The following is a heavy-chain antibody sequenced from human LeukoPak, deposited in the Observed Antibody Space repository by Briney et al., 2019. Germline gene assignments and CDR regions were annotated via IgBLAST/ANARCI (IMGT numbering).Heavy chain of an antibody. Sequence: SGGSLRLSCAASGFTFSSYTMHWVRQAPGKGLEWVAVISFDGSNKYYADSVKGRFTISRDNSKNTLYLQMNSLRAEDTAVYYCARGSRYPPQYYYYGMDVWGQGTTVTVSS. CDR3: ARGSRYPPQYYYYGMDV. J-gene: IGHJ6*01. CDR2: ISFDGSNK. V-gene: IGHV3-30*04. D-gene: IGHD1-14*01. CDR1: GFTFSSYT.